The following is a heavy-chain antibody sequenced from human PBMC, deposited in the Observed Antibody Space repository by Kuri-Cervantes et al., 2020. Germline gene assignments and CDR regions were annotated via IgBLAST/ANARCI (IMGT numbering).Heavy chain of an antibody. CDR2: IIPIFGTA. D-gene: IGHD6-19*01. CDR1: GHTFTGYY. J-gene: IGHJ4*02. CDR3: ARDRSLIAVAGPYFDY. V-gene: IGHV1-69*05. Sequence: SVKVSCKASGHTFTGYYIHLVRQAPGQGLEWMGGIIPIFGTANYAQKFQGRVTITTDESTSTAYMELSSLRSEDTAVYYCARDRSLIAVAGPYFDYWGQGTLVTVSS.